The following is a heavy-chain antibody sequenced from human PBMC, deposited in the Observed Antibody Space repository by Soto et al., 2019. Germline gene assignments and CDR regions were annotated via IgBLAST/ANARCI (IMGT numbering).Heavy chain of an antibody. V-gene: IGHV3-48*02. CDR3: ARHTPRDVGGSGSCYFDY. Sequence: EVQLVESGGGLVQPGGSLRLSCAASGFTFSSYSMNWVRQAPGKGLERVSYISSSSSTIYYADSVKGRFTISRDNAKNSLYLQMNSLRDEDTAVYYCARHTPRDVGGSGSCYFDYWGQGTLVTVSS. CDR1: GFTFSSYS. CDR2: ISSSSSTI. J-gene: IGHJ4*02. D-gene: IGHD3-10*01.